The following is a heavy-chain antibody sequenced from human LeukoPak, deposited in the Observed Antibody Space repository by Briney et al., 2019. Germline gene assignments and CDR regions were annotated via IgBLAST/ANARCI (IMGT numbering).Heavy chain of an antibody. Sequence: GASVKVSRKASGYTFTSYYMHWVRQAPGQGLEWMGIINPSGGSTSYAQKFQGRVTMTRDTSTSTVYMELSSLRSEDTAVYYCARVPQPYTPFDYWAREPWSPSPQ. V-gene: IGHV1-46*01. D-gene: IGHD3-16*01. CDR3: ARVPQPYTPFDY. CDR2: INPSGGST. CDR1: GYTFTSYY. J-gene: IGHJ4*02.